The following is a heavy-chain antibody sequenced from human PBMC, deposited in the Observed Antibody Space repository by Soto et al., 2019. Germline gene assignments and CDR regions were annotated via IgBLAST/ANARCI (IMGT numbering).Heavy chain of an antibody. CDR2: LYTGGST. CDR1: GFAVSSNY. D-gene: IGHD6-13*01. V-gene: IGHV3-66*04. CDR3: ARLDIAAAVYFDL. J-gene: IGHJ2*01. Sequence: EVQLVESGGGLVQPGGSLRLSCAASGFAVSSNYMSWVRQAPGKGLEWVSVLYTGGSTYYAESVKGRFIISRDNSKNTLFLQMNSLRADDTAMYYCARLDIAAAVYFDLWGRGTLVTVCS.